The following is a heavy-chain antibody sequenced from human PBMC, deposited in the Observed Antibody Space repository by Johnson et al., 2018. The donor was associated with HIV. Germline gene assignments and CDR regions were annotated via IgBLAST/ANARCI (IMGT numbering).Heavy chain of an antibody. CDR3: ARVLTTRGAFDI. Sequence: QVQLVESGGGVVQPGRSLRLSCTVSGFTFSSYAMHWVRQAPGKGLEWVAVISYDGSNKYYADSVKGRFTISRDNSKNTLYLQMNSLRAEDTAVYYCARVLTTRGAFDIWGQGTMVTVSS. V-gene: IGHV3-30-3*01. CDR2: ISYDGSNK. J-gene: IGHJ3*02. CDR1: GFTFSSYA. D-gene: IGHD3-9*01.